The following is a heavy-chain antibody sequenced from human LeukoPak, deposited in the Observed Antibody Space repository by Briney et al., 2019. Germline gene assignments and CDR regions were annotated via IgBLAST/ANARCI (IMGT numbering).Heavy chain of an antibody. CDR3: AKDSMRYYDSSGYYSDY. D-gene: IGHD3-22*01. CDR2: ISGSGCST. V-gene: IGHV3-23*01. CDR1: GFTFTRYA. J-gene: IGHJ4*02. Sequence: GGSLRLSCAASGFTFTRYAMSWVRQAPGKGLGWVAVISGSGCSTYYADSVKGRFTISRDNSKNTLYMQMNSLRAEDTAVYYCAKDSMRYYDSSGYYSDYWGQGTLVTVSS.